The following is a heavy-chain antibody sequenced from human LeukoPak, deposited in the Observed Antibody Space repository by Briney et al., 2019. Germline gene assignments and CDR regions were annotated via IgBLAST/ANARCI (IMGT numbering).Heavy chain of an antibody. D-gene: IGHD3-16*02. CDR3: ARDGYDYVWGSYLPQAN. CDR2: INAGNGNT. V-gene: IGHV1-3*01. Sequence: ASVKVSCKASGYTFTSYAMHWVRQAPGQRLEWMGWINAGNGNTKYSQKFQGRVTITRDTSASTAYMELSSLRSEDTAVYYCARDGYDYVWGSYLPQANWGQGTLVTVSS. J-gene: IGHJ4*02. CDR1: GYTFTSYA.